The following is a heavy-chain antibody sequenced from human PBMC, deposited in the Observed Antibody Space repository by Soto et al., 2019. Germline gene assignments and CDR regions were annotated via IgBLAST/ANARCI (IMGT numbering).Heavy chain of an antibody. J-gene: IGHJ6*03. Sequence: SETLSLTCTVSGGSISSSSYYWGWIRQPPGKGLEWIGSIYYSGSTYYNPSLKSRVTISVDTSKNQFSLKLSSVTAADTAVYYCARAYYDFWSGYSRRDHYYYYYMDVWGKGTTVTVSS. CDR2: IYYSGST. D-gene: IGHD3-3*01. CDR1: GGSISSSSYY. V-gene: IGHV4-39*01. CDR3: ARAYYDFWSGYSRRDHYYYYYMDV.